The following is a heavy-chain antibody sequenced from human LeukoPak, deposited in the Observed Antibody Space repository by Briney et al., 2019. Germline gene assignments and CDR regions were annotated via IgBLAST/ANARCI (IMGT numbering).Heavy chain of an antibody. CDR3: ARGVIVVVPATTYYFDY. CDR1: GVTFSSYA. V-gene: IGHV1-69*05. J-gene: IGHJ4*02. CDR2: IIPIFGTA. D-gene: IGHD2-2*01. Sequence: SMKVSCKASGVTFSSYAISWVRQAPGQGLEWMGGIIPIFGTANYAQKFQGRVTITTDESTSTAYMELSSLRSEDTAVYYCARGVIVVVPATTYYFDYWGQGTLVTVSS.